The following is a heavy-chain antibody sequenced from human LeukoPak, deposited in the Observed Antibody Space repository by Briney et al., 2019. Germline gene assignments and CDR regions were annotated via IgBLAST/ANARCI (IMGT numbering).Heavy chain of an antibody. D-gene: IGHD5-12*01. V-gene: IGHV1-69*04. CDR3: ARGYSGYEDNAFDI. J-gene: IGHJ3*02. CDR2: IIPILGIA. Sequence: SVEVSCKASGGTFSSYAISWVRQAPGQGLEWMGRIIPILGIANYAQKFQGRVTITADKSTSTAYMELSSLRSEDTAVYYCARGYSGYEDNAFDIWGQGTMVTVSS. CDR1: GGTFSSYA.